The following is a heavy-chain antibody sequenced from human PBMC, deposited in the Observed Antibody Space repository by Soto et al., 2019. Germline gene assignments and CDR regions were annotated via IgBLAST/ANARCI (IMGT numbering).Heavy chain of an antibody. CDR3: ARLSRITFIVN. CDR1: GYTFADYS. V-gene: IGHV1-46*04. D-gene: IGHD3-10*01. J-gene: IGHJ4*02. Sequence: QVRLVQSGAEVKSPGTSVKVSCQTSGYTFADYSIHWVRQAPGQGLEYMGNIDPATGTSDSAQTLQSRISMTTDASTSTVYMELNNLRSADTAVYYCARLSRITFIVNWGQGTLVTVSS. CDR2: IDPATGTS.